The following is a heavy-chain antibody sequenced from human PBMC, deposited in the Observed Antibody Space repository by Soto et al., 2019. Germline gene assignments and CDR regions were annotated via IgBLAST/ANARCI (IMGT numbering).Heavy chain of an antibody. CDR2: ISYAGTNT. D-gene: IGHD2-15*01. Sequence: QVQLVESGGGVVQPGMSLRLSCAASGFTFSSYGMHWVRQAPGKGLEWVAVISYAGTNTYYADSVEGRFTISRDNSSNXXYLQMNSLRDDDTAVYYCTKGRGYCSGGSCYPDDYWGQGTLVTVSS. V-gene: IGHV3-30*18. CDR3: TKGRGYCSGGSCYPDDY. J-gene: IGHJ4*02. CDR1: GFTFSSYG.